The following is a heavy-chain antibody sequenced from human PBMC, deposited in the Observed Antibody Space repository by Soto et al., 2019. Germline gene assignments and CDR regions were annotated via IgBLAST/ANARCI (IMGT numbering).Heavy chain of an antibody. CDR3: ARAKSNYQTFDH. CDR1: GDSMSSYY. V-gene: IGHV4-59*01. D-gene: IGHD4-4*01. J-gene: IGHJ4*02. Sequence: SETLSLTCTVSGDSMSSYYWGWIRQPPGKGLEWIGYIYYSGSTTYNPSLRSRVTMSVDTSKNQFSLRLSSVTAADTAVYYCARAKSNYQTFDHWGQGSQVTVSS. CDR2: IYYSGST.